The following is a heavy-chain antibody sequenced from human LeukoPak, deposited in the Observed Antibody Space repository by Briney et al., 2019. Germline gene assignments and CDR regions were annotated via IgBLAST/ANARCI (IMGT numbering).Heavy chain of an antibody. CDR3: IRDFRSADL. CDR2: IYVDVRTT. Sequence: GGSLRLSCVASGFTFSNYWMHWVRQPPGEGLVWVSRIYVDVRTTNYADSVKGRFTISRDNAKNTVYLEMNSLSVEDTATYYCIRDFRSADLWGQGTLVTVTS. CDR1: GFTFSNYW. V-gene: IGHV3-74*01. J-gene: IGHJ5*02.